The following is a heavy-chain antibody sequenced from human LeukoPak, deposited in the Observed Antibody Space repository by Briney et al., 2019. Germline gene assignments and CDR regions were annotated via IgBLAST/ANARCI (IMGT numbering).Heavy chain of an antibody. CDR1: GFTFSSYA. CDR3: ANQRVVVISDYDAFDI. J-gene: IGHJ3*02. V-gene: IGHV3-23*01. D-gene: IGHD3-22*01. Sequence: GGSLRLSCAASGFTFSSYAMSWVRQAPGKGLEWVSAISGSGGSTYYADSVKGRFTISRDNSKNMLYLQMNSLRAEDTAVYYCANQRVVVISDYDAFDIWGQGTMVTVSS. CDR2: ISGSGGST.